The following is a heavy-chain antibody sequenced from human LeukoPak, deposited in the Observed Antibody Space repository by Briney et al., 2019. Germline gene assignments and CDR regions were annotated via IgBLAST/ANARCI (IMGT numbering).Heavy chain of an antibody. V-gene: IGHV1-2*02. Sequence: GASVKVSCKASGYTFTGYYMHWVRQAPGQGLEWMGWINPNSGGTNYAQKFQGRVTMTRDTSISTAYMELSRLRSDDTAVYYCARGLTYNWNYGDQLGHLYWGQGTLVTVSS. CDR2: INPNSGGT. CDR3: ARGLTYNWNYGDQLGHLY. J-gene: IGHJ4*02. CDR1: GYTFTGYY. D-gene: IGHD1-7*01.